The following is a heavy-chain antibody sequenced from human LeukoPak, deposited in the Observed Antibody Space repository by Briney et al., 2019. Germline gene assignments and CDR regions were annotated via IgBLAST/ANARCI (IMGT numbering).Heavy chain of an antibody. CDR2: IWYDGSDK. J-gene: IGHJ4*02. CDR3: ATDQGIY. V-gene: IGHV3-33*01. CDR1: GFTFSSYG. Sequence: GALRLSCAASGFTFSSYGMHWVRQAPGKGLEWVVVIWYDGSDKYYADSVKGRFTISRDNSKNTLYLQMNSLRAEDTAVYYCATDQGIYWGQGILVSVSS.